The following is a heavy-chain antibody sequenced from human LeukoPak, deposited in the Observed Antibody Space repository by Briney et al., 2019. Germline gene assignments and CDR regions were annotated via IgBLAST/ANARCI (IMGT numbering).Heavy chain of an antibody. CDR2: INSDGSTT. Sequence: GGSLRLSCAASGLTFSGFWVHWVRQAPGKGLVWVSRINSDGSTTTYADSVKGRFTISRDNAKNTLYLQMNSLRAEDTAVYYCAREVAWASIGYWGQGTLVTVSS. CDR3: AREVAWASIGY. J-gene: IGHJ4*02. V-gene: IGHV3-74*01. D-gene: IGHD3-16*01. CDR1: GLTFSGFW.